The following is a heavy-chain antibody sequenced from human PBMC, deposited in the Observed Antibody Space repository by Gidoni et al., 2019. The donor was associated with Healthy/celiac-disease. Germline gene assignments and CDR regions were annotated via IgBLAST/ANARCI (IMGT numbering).Heavy chain of an antibody. D-gene: IGHD2-2*01. CDR2: IRSKAYGETT. Sequence: EVQLVESGGGLVDAGRSMILSCTAPGFTFGDYAMSWVRQAPGKGLEWVGCIRSKAYGETTEYATSVKGRFTISRDDSKSIAYLKMNSLKTEDTAVYYCTRDHIVVVPAAYYYMDVWGKGTTVTVSS. J-gene: IGHJ6*03. V-gene: IGHV3-49*04. CDR1: GFTFGDYA. CDR3: TRDHIVVVPAAYYYMDV.